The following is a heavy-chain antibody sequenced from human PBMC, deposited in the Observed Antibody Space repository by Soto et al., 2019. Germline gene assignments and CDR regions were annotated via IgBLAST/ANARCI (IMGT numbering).Heavy chain of an antibody. J-gene: IGHJ6*02. D-gene: IGHD3-10*01. CDR3: ARVGGQLFGDHGMDV. Sequence: QLQLVQSGAQVTKPGASVKVSCRISGPTFITYFIHWVRQAPGQGLEWMGWIDPKSGGTTYEQKFRGRVTMTRDTSINTAYMDLNRLTSDDTAMYYCARVGGQLFGDHGMDVWGQGTTVTVSS. CDR1: GPTFITYF. V-gene: IGHV1-2*02. CDR2: IDPKSGGT.